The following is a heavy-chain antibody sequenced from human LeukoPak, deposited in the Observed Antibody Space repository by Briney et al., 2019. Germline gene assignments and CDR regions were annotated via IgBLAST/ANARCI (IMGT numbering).Heavy chain of an antibody. CDR2: IFHIGGTT. CDR1: GGSVSSSSYY. D-gene: IGHD3-16*01. V-gene: IGHV4-39*01. CDR3: ASAPRQGSIGGLDY. J-gene: IGHJ4*02. Sequence: SETLSLTCTVSGGSVSSSSYYWGWIRQPPGKGQEWIGSIFHIGGTTYYNPSLKSRVTISVDTSRNQFSLRLSPVTAADTALYYCASAPRQGSIGGLDYWGQGTLVTVSS.